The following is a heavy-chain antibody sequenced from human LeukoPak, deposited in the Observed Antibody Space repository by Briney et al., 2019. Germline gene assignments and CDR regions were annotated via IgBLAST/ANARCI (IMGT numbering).Heavy chain of an antibody. CDR3: ARRSWQNWFDP. Sequence: PSETLSLTCTVSGGSISSSSYYWGWIRRPPGKGLEWIGSIYYSGSTYYNPSLKSRVTISVDTSKNQFSLKLSSVTAADTAVYYCARRSWQNWFDPWGQGTLVTVSS. D-gene: IGHD1-26*01. V-gene: IGHV4-39*01. J-gene: IGHJ5*02. CDR1: GGSISSSSYY. CDR2: IYYSGST.